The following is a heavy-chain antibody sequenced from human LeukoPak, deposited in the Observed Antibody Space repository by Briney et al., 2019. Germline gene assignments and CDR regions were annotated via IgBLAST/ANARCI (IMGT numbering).Heavy chain of an antibody. Sequence: SETLSLTCTVSGGSISSYYWSWIRQPAGTALEWIGRIYTSGSTNYNPSLKSRVTISVDTSKNQFSLKLSSVTAADTAVYYCASISSGSYYEVDYWGQGTLVTVSS. CDR2: IYTSGST. V-gene: IGHV4-4*07. D-gene: IGHD1-26*01. CDR1: GGSISSYY. J-gene: IGHJ4*02. CDR3: ASISSGSYYEVDY.